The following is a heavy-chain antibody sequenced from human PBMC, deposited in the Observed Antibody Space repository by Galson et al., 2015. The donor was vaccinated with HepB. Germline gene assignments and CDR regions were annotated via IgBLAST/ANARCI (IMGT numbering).Heavy chain of an antibody. CDR2: IIPIFGTA. J-gene: IGHJ3*02. V-gene: IGHV1-69*13. CDR3: ARDLGYCSSTSCEDAFDI. CDR1: GGTFSSYA. D-gene: IGHD2-2*01. Sequence: SVKVSCKASGGTFSSYAISWVRQAPGQGLEWMGGIIPIFGTANYAQKFQGRVTITADESTSTAYMELSSVTAADTAVYYCARDLGYCSSTSCEDAFDIWGQGTMVTVSS.